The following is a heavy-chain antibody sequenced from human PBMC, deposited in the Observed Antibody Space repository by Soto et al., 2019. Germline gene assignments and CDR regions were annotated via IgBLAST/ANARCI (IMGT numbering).Heavy chain of an antibody. CDR2: VYHTGRT. J-gene: IGHJ6*02. CDR3: ARLGEWLVQEAYYYYYGMDV. D-gene: IGHD6-19*01. Sequence: PSETLSLTCTVSGGSFKSGSYYWSWIRQPPGKGLEWIGYVYHTGRTDYNPSLKSRVSISMDTSKNQFSLDLDSVTPADTAVYYCARLGEWLVQEAYYYYYGMDVWGQGTTVTVSS. CDR1: GGSFKSGSYY. V-gene: IGHV4-61*01.